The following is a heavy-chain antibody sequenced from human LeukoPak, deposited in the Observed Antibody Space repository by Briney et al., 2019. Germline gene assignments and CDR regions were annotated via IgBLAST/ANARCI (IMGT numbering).Heavy chain of an antibody. V-gene: IGHV3-7*01. J-gene: IGHJ4*02. Sequence: GGSLRLSCTASGFFSGSWMSWVRRAPGKGLEWVASINQDGSRKYYVDSVKGRFTISRDNANNSLSLQMNSLRAEDTAVYYCARQYSGYDPFDHWGQGTLVTVSS. CDR3: ARQYSGYDPFDH. CDR2: INQDGSRK. CDR1: GFFSGSW. D-gene: IGHD5-12*01.